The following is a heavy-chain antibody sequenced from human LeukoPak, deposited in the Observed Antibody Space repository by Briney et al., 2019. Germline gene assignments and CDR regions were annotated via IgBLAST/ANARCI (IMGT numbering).Heavy chain of an antibody. CDR2: INHSGSA. Sequence: SETLSLTCAVYGGSFSGYYWSWIRQPPGKGLEWIGEINHSGSANYNPSLKSRVTISLDTSKNQFSLKLISAITADATAYYCSRSRRNSNTRQASYYYYYMDVWGKGTTVTVSS. CDR3: SRSRRNSNTRQASYYYYYMDV. D-gene: IGHD2-21*01. CDR1: GGSFSGYY. J-gene: IGHJ6*03. V-gene: IGHV4-34*01.